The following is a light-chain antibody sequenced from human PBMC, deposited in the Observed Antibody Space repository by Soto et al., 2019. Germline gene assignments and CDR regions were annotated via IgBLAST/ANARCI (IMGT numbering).Light chain of an antibody. J-gene: IGKJ1*01. CDR3: QQYYSYWT. CDR2: DAS. CDR1: QSISNW. Sequence: DIQMTQSPSTLSASVGDRVTITCRASQSISNWLAWYQQKPGKAPKLLIYDASSLEGGVPSRFSGSGSGTEFTLTLSSLQPDDFPTYYCQQYYSYWTFGQGTKVEIK. V-gene: IGKV1-5*01.